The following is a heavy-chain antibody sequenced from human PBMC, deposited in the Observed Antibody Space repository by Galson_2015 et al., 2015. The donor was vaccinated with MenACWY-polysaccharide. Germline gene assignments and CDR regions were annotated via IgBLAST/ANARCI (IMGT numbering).Heavy chain of an antibody. Sequence: SLRLSCAASGITASGNTFSGSGMHWVRQAPGKGLEWLAVIQYDGSNKVYADSVKGRFSISRDNSKNTLYLEMKSLRADDTAVYYCARERSRIVFHAFDFWGQGTMVTVSS. CDR1: GITASGNTFSGSG. CDR3: ARERSRIVFHAFDF. J-gene: IGHJ3*01. V-gene: IGHV3-33*01. D-gene: IGHD2-21*01. CDR2: IQYDGSNK.